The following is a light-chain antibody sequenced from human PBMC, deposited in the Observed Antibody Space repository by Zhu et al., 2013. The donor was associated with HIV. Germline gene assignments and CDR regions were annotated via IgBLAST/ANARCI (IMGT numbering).Light chain of an antibody. V-gene: IGKV3-20*01. J-gene: IGKJ1*01. CDR1: QSVSSSY. CDR2: GAS. CDR3: QQYNSFSWN. Sequence: EIVLTQSPGTLSLSPGERATLSCRASQSVSSSYLAWYQQKPGQSPRLLIYGASSRATGIPDRFSGSGSGTDFTLTISRLEPEDFATYYCQQYNSFSWNFGQGTKVEI.